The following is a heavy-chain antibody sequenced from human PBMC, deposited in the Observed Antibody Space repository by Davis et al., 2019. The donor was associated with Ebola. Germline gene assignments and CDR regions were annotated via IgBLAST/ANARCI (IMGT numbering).Heavy chain of an antibody. Sequence: GESLKISCTASGFTLSSYAMHWVRQAPGKGLEWVAVISYDGSNKFYADSVKGRFTISRDNSKNTLYLQMNSLRAEDTAVYYCAREGELWITFPDYWGQGTLVTVSS. CDR1: GFTLSSYA. CDR3: AREGELWITFPDY. V-gene: IGHV3-30*04. D-gene: IGHD3-16*01. CDR2: ISYDGSNK. J-gene: IGHJ4*02.